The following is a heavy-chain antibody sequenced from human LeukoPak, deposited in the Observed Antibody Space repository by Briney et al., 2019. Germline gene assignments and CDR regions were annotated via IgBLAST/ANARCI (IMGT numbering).Heavy chain of an antibody. D-gene: IGHD3-9*01. CDR1: GFTFSSYG. J-gene: IGHJ5*02. CDR3: AKDMYDILTGYDIGRDNWFDP. Sequence: PGGSLRLSCAASGFTFSSYGMHWVRQAPGKGLEWVAVISYDGSNNYYADSVQGRFTISRDNFKNTLYLQMDSLRVEDTAVYYCAKDMYDILTGYDIGRDNWFDPWGQGTLASVSS. V-gene: IGHV3-30*18. CDR2: ISYDGSNN.